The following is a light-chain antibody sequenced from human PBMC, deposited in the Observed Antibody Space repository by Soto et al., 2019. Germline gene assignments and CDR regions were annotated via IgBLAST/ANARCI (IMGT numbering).Light chain of an antibody. CDR1: QSVSSSY. Sequence: EIVLTQSPGTLSLSPGERATLSCRASQSVSSSYLAWYQQKPGQAPRLLIYGASSRATGIPDRFSGSGSGTGFTLTISSLQPEDFATYFCQRSYNMPWTFGQGTKVEIK. V-gene: IGKV3-20*01. CDR2: GAS. CDR3: QRSYNMPWT. J-gene: IGKJ1*01.